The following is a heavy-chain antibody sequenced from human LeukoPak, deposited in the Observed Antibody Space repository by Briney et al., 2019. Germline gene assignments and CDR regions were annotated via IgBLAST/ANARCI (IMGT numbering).Heavy chain of an antibody. CDR2: ISYDGSNK. V-gene: IGHV3-30*03. J-gene: IGHJ6*02. CDR3: ARDILWFGEFYYYGMDV. CDR1: GFTFSSYG. D-gene: IGHD3-10*01. Sequence: PGRSLRLSCAASGFTFSSYGMHWVRQAPGKGLEWVAVISYDGSNKYYADSVKGRFTISRDNSKNTLYLQMNSLRAEDTAVYYCARDILWFGEFYYYGMDVWGQGTTVTVSS.